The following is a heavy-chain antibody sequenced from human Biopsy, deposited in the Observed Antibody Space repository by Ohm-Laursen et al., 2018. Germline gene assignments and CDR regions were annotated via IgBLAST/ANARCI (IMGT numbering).Heavy chain of an antibody. CDR1: GGSIGDSTYH. CDR2: IYYSGNT. J-gene: IGHJ4*02. CDR3: ARQVDFWSGYVDY. D-gene: IGHD3-3*01. V-gene: IGHV4-39*01. Sequence: GTLSLTCTVSGGSIGDSTYHWGWIRQSPGKGLEWIGNIYYSGNTDNSPSLKSRVTISVDTSNNQFSLKLRSVTAADTAVYYCARQVDFWSGYVDYWGQGTLVAVSS.